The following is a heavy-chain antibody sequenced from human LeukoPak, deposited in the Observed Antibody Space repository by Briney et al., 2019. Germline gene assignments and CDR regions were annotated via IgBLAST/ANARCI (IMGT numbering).Heavy chain of an antibody. CDR3: ARDGYYDFWSGYGYFDY. J-gene: IGHJ4*02. CDR2: ISGDGGST. D-gene: IGHD3-3*01. V-gene: IGHV3-43*02. Sequence: PGGSLRLSCAASGFTFDDYAMHWVRQAPGKGLEWVSLISGDGGSTYYADSVKGRFTISRDNGKNSLYLQMNSLRTEDTALYYCARDGYYDFWSGYGYFDYWGQGTLVTVS. CDR1: GFTFDDYA.